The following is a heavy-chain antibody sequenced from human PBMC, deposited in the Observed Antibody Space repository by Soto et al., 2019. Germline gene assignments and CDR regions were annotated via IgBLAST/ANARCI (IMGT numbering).Heavy chain of an antibody. Sequence: PGGSLRLSCAASGFTFSSDGMHWVRQAPGKGLEWVAVISSDGRDKYYADSVKGRFTISRDNSKNTLYLQTNSLRAEDTAVYYCAKDRSSTWSFDYWGQGTLVTVSS. J-gene: IGHJ4*02. V-gene: IGHV3-30*18. CDR3: AKDRSSTWSFDY. CDR2: ISSDGRDK. CDR1: GFTFSSDG. D-gene: IGHD6-13*01.